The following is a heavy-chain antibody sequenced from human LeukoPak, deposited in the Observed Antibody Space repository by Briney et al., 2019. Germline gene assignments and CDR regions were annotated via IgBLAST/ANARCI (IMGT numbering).Heavy chain of an antibody. CDR3: ARAFYYYDTSGFAFDI. CDR1: GFTFSNYS. Sequence: PGGSLRLSCAASGFTFSNYSMNWVRQAPGKGLEWISYISSSSTTIYYADSVKGRFTISRDNAKNSLCLQMNSLRAEDTAVYYCARAFYYYDTSGFAFDIWGQGTMVTVSS. J-gene: IGHJ3*02. D-gene: IGHD3-22*01. CDR2: ISSSSTTI. V-gene: IGHV3-48*04.